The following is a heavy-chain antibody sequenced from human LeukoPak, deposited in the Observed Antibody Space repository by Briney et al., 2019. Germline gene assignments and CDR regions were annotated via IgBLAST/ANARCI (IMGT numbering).Heavy chain of an antibody. CDR2: ISAYNGYT. CDR1: GYTFTSYG. Sequence: ASVKVSCKASGYTFTSYGINWVRQAPGQGLEWMGWISAYNGYTNYVQKLQGRVTMTTDTSTTTAYMELRNLRSDDTAVYYCARGPGFDTGYPYGVDFWGQGTLVTVSS. J-gene: IGHJ4*02. D-gene: IGHD3-9*01. V-gene: IGHV1-18*01. CDR3: ARGPGFDTGYPYGVDF.